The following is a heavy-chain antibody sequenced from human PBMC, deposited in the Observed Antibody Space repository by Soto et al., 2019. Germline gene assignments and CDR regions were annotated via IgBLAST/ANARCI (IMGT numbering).Heavy chain of an antibody. D-gene: IGHD3-10*01. CDR1: GGTFSSYS. J-gene: IGHJ4*02. Sequence: QVQLVQSGAEVKKPGSSVKVSCKASGGTFSSYSISWVRQAPGQGLEWMGRIIPILGIANYSQKFQGRVTITADKSTSTAYMELSSLRSEDTAVYYCASSSRVLLDYWGQGTLVTVSS. CDR3: ASSSRVLLDY. V-gene: IGHV1-69*02. CDR2: IIPILGIA.